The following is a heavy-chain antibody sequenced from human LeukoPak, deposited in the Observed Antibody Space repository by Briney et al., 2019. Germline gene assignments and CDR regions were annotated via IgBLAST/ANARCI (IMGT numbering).Heavy chain of an antibody. V-gene: IGHV3-48*04. J-gene: IGHJ4*02. CDR3: ARAIASYGDSAF. CDR1: GFKFGSFS. D-gene: IGHD5-18*01. Sequence: GGSLRLSCAASGFKFGSFSMGWVRQAPGKGLEWLSYITSSSSATYYADSLMGRFTTSSDNAKNSLYLQINSLRVDDTAVYYCARAIASYGDSAFWGQGTLVTVSS. CDR2: ITSSSSAT.